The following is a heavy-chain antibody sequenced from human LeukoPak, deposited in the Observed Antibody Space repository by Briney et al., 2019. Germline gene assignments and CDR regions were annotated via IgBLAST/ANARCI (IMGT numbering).Heavy chain of an antibody. D-gene: IGHD5-24*01. V-gene: IGHV4-34*01. Sequence: PSETLSLTCAVYVGSFSGYYWSWIRQSPGKGLEWIGEINYSGSTNYNPSLKSRVSISVDTSKNQFSLKLSSVTAADTAVYYCARDGGGDGYTWGQGTPVTVPS. CDR3: ARDGGGDGYT. J-gene: IGHJ5*02. CDR1: VGSFSGYY. CDR2: INYSGST.